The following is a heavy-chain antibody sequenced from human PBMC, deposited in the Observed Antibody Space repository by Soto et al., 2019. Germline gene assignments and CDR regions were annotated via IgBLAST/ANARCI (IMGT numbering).Heavy chain of an antibody. V-gene: IGHV4-34*01. D-gene: IGHD6-13*01. CDR1: GGSLSSYH. CDR3: ARGRRQQLVRSKFDWFDP. CDR2: INDSGST. Sequence: SETLSLTCAVYGGSLSSYHYDWIRQSPGKGLEWIGEINDSGSTNYNPSLKSRVTISVDKSKNQFSLRLDSVTAADTAVYYCARGRRQQLVRSKFDWFDPWGQGILVTVSS. J-gene: IGHJ5*02.